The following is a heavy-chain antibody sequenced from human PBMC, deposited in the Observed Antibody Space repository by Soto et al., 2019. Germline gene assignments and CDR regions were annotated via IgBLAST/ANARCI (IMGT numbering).Heavy chain of an antibody. CDR2: ITPIFGTP. J-gene: IGHJ4*02. D-gene: IGHD2-2*01. CDR3: ASPHPSSDIVVVATTPPGDSFDY. CDR1: GGTFSSYA. Sequence: VASVKVSCKASGGTFSSYAINWVRQAPGQGLEWMGGITPIFGTPNYAQKFQGRVTITADASTSTAYMELSSLRSDDTAIYYCASPHPSSDIVVVATTPPGDSFDYWGQGTLVTVSS. V-gene: IGHV1-69*13.